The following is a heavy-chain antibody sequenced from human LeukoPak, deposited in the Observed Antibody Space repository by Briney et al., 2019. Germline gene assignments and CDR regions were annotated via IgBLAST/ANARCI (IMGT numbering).Heavy chain of an antibody. CDR1: GYTFTGYY. Sequence: ASVKVSCKASGYTFTGYYMHWVRQAPGQGLEWMGWINPNSGGTNYAQKFQGRVTMTTDTSTSTAYMELRSLRSDDTAVYYCARDRKKGNNWFDPWGQGTLVTVSS. CDR2: INPNSGGT. V-gene: IGHV1-2*02. J-gene: IGHJ5*02. CDR3: ARDRKKGNNWFDP.